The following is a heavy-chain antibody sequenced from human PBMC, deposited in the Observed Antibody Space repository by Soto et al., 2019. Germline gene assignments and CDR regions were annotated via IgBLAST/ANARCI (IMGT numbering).Heavy chain of an antibody. Sequence: EVQLVESGGGLVQPGGSLRLSCEASGFNFSSYDMHWVRQATGKGLEWVSVIGTAGDTFYIGSVKGRFTISRENGKNSLYLQMNSLRAGDTAVYYCARAGQGASCSGGSCYLGASDIWGQGTMVTVSS. J-gene: IGHJ3*02. V-gene: IGHV3-13*01. CDR3: ARAGQGASCSGGSCYLGASDI. CDR1: GFNFSSYD. CDR2: IGTAGDT. D-gene: IGHD2-15*01.